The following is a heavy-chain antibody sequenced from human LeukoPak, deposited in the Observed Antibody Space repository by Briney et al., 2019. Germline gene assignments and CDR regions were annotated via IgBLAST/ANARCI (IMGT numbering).Heavy chain of an antibody. CDR2: IRYDGSNK. D-gene: IGHD6-13*01. V-gene: IGHV3-30*02. CDR1: GFTFSSYG. Sequence: PGGSLRLSCAASGFTFSSYGMHWVRQAPGKGLEGVAFIRYDGSNKYYADSVKGRFTISRDNSKNMLYLQMNSLRAEDTAVYYCAKDYSSSWGHDAFDIWGQGTMVTVSS. J-gene: IGHJ3*02. CDR3: AKDYSSSWGHDAFDI.